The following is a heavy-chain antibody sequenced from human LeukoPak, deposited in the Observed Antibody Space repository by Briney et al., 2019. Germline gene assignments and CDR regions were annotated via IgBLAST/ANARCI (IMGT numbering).Heavy chain of an antibody. CDR3: ATGGIVTPQSFDF. Sequence: ASVKVSCKVSGYTLTELSMHWVRQAPGEGLEWMGGFDPEDGETIYAQKFQARVTMTEDTSTDTAYMELNSLKSGDTAMYYCATGGIVTPQSFDFWGQGTLVTVSS. D-gene: IGHD3-22*01. V-gene: IGHV1-24*01. CDR1: GYTLTELS. CDR2: FDPEDGET. J-gene: IGHJ4*02.